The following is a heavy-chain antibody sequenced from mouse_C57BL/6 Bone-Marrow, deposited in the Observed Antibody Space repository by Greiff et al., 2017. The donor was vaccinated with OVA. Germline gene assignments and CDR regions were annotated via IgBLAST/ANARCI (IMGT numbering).Heavy chain of an antibody. CDR2: IYPRSGNT. CDR1: GYTFTSYG. J-gene: IGHJ1*03. Sequence: VQLQQSGAELARPGASVKLSCKASGYTFTSYGISWVKQRTGQGLEWIGEIYPRSGNTYYNEKFKGKATLTADKSSSTAYMELRSLTSEDSAVYFCAREGYYGSSHSGRFDVWGTGTMVTVSS. CDR3: AREGYYGSSHSGRFDV. V-gene: IGHV1-81*01. D-gene: IGHD1-1*01.